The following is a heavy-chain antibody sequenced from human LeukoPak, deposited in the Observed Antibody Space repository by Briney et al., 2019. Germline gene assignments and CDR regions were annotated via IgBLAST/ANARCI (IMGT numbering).Heavy chain of an antibody. Sequence: PSETLSLTCTVSGGSISSSGYYWGWIRQPPGQGLEWLGTFDYSGTTYHNPSLKSRVTISIDTSKNHFSLKLNSVTAADTAVYYCTRDSGSWTVDYWGQGTLVTVSS. CDR2: FDYSGTT. CDR1: GGSISSSGYY. D-gene: IGHD1-26*01. V-gene: IGHV4-39*02. CDR3: TRDSGSWTVDY. J-gene: IGHJ4*02.